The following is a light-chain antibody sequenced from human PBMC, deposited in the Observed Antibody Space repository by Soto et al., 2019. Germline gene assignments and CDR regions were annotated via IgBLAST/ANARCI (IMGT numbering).Light chain of an antibody. Sequence: DIQMTQSPSSLSASVGDRVTITCRASQSINIHLSWYQEKPGKAPNLLISAGSYLQSGVPSRFSGIGSGTEFTLTISSLQPEDFATYYCLQSYGAPRAFGQGTKLEIK. CDR3: LQSYGAPRA. CDR2: AGS. V-gene: IGKV1-39*01. J-gene: IGKJ2*01. CDR1: QSINIH.